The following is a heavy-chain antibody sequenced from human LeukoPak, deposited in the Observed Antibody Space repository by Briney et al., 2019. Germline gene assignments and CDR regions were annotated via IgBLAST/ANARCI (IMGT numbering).Heavy chain of an antibody. CDR1: GFTFSSYA. CDR3: ARFAAGGSYYYYMDV. V-gene: IGHV3-23*05. CDR2: IYGSGST. D-gene: IGHD3-10*01. Sequence: PGGSLRLSCAASGFTFSSYAMSWVRQAPGKGLEWVSIIYGSGSTYYADSVKGRFTISRDNAKNSLYLQMNSLRADDTAVYYCARFAAGGSYYYYMDVWGKGTTVTVSS. J-gene: IGHJ6*03.